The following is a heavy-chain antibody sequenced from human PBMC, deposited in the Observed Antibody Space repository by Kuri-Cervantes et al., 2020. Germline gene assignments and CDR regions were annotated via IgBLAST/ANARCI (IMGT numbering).Heavy chain of an antibody. CDR1: GFSLSTSGVG. Sequence: SGPTLVKPTQTLTLTCTFSGFSLSTSGVGVGWIRQPPGKALEWIGYIYYSGSTNYNPSLKSRVTISVDTSKNQFSLKLSSVTASDTAIYFCATTYWDVNVGRVNSFHRWGQGTLVTVSS. D-gene: IGHD2-8*02. CDR2: IYYSGST. CDR3: ATTYWDVNVGRVNSFHR. V-gene: IGHV4-61*05. J-gene: IGHJ5*02.